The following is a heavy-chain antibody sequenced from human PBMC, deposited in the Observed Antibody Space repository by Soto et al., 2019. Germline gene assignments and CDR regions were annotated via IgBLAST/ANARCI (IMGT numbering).Heavy chain of an antibody. CDR3: TRDFRFSSGYSYYYYYGMDV. D-gene: IGHD3-22*01. CDR2: IRSKAYGGTT. J-gene: IGHJ6*02. Sequence: GGSLRLSCTASGFTFGDYAMSWFRQAPGKGLEWVGFIRSKAYGGTTEYAASVKGRFTISRDDSKSIAYLQMNSLKTEDTAVYYCTRDFRFSSGYSYYYYYGMDVWGQGTTVTVSS. V-gene: IGHV3-49*03. CDR1: GFTFGDYA.